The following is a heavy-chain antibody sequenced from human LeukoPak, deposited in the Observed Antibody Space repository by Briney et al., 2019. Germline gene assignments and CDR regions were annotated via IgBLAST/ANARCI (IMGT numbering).Heavy chain of an antibody. D-gene: IGHD2-15*01. J-gene: IGHJ4*02. CDR2: ISSSSSYT. CDR3: ARVSGDIVVVVAAIFDY. Sequence: PGGSLRLSCAASGFTFSDYYMSWIRQAPGKGLEWVSYISSSSSYTNYADSVKGRFTISRDNAKNSLYLQMNSLRAEDTAVYYCARVSGDIVVVVAAIFDYWGQGTLVTVPS. CDR1: GFTFSDYY. V-gene: IGHV3-11*06.